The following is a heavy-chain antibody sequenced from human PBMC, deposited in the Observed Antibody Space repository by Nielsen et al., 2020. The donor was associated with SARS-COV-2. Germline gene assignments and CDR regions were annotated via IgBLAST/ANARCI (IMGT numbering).Heavy chain of an antibody. D-gene: IGHD6-13*01. J-gene: IGHJ4*02. CDR3: AVIPGYSSSPGC. CDR1: GFTFSSYD. CDR2: IGTAGDT. Sequence: GGSLRLSCAASGFTFSSYDMHWVRQATGKGLEWVSAIGTAGDTYYPGSVKGRFTISRDNAKNSLYLQMNSLRAEDTAVYYCAVIPGYSSSPGCWGQGTLVTVSS. V-gene: IGHV3-13*04.